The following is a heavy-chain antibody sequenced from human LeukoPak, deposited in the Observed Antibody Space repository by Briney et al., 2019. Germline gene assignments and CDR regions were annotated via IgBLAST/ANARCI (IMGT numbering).Heavy chain of an antibody. J-gene: IGHJ4*02. Sequence: PSETLSLTCTVSGGSISSSSYYWGWIRQPPGKGLEWIGSIYYSGSTYYNPSLKSRVTISVDTSKNQFSLKLSSVTAADTAVYYCARGRYYYGSGRLFDYWGQGTLVTVSS. CDR2: IYYSGST. CDR3: ARGRYYYGSGRLFDY. CDR1: GGSISSSSYY. D-gene: IGHD3-10*01. V-gene: IGHV4-39*01.